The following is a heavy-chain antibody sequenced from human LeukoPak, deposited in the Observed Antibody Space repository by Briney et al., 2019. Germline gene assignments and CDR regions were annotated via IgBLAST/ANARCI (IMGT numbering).Heavy chain of an antibody. CDR3: ARARDYGDCLIDY. CDR1: GYTFTGYY. V-gene: IGHV1-2*02. D-gene: IGHD4-17*01. Sequence: GASVKVSCKASGYTFTGYYMHWVRQAPGQGLEWMGWINPNSGGTNYAQKFQGRVTMTTDTSTSTAYMELRSLRSDDTAVYYCARARDYGDCLIDYWGQGTLVTVSS. CDR2: INPNSGGT. J-gene: IGHJ4*02.